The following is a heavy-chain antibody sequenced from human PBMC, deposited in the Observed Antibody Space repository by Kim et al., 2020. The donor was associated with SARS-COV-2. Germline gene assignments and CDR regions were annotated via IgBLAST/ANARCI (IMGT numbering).Heavy chain of an antibody. CDR2: IYPGDSDT. V-gene: IGHV5-51*01. Sequence: GESLKISCKGSGYSFTSYWIGWVRQMPGKGLEWMGIIYPGDSDTRYSPSFQGQVTISADKSISTAYLQWSSLKASDTAMYYCARQESIVGATSRGGYYYYYGMDVWGQGTTVTVSS. J-gene: IGHJ6*02. CDR1: GYSFTSYW. D-gene: IGHD1-26*01. CDR3: ARQESIVGATSRGGYYYYYGMDV.